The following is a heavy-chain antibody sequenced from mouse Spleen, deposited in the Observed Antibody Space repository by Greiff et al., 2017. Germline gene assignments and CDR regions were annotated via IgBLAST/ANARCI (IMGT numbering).Heavy chain of an antibody. CDR3: ARGPPYYGSRYFDV. V-gene: IGHV2-2*01. Sequence: VQLVESGPGLVQPSQSLSITCTVSGFSLTSYGVHWVRQSPGKGLEWLGVIWSGGSTDYNAAFISRLSISKDNSKSQVFFKMNSLQADDTAIYYCARGPPYYGSRYFDVWGAGTTVTVSS. D-gene: IGHD1-1*01. J-gene: IGHJ1*01. CDR1: GFSLTSYG. CDR2: IWSGGST.